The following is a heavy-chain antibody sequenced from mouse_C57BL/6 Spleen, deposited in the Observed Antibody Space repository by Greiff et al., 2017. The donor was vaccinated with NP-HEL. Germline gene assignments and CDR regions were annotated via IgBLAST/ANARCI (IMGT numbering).Heavy chain of an antibody. V-gene: IGHV1-54*01. CDR1: GYAFTNYL. Sequence: QVQLKESGAELVRPGTSVKVSCKASGYAFTNYLIEWVKQRPGQGLEWIGVINPGSGGTNYNEKFKVKATLTADKSSSTAYMQLSSLTSEDSAVYFCAKPFAYWGQGTLVTVSA. J-gene: IGHJ3*01. CDR2: INPGSGGT. CDR3: AKPFAY.